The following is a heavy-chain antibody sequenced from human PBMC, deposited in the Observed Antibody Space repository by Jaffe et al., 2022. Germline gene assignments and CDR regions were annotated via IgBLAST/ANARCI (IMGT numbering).Heavy chain of an antibody. Sequence: QVQLVQSGAEVKKPGASVKVSCKASGYTFTSYSMHWVRQAPGQRLEWMGWIHGGNGNTRYSQKFQGRLTITRDTSASTAYMELSSLRSEDTAVYYCAREGPWYMLVVVAATHYFDYWGQGSLVTVSS. CDR2: IHGGNGNT. D-gene: IGHD2-15*01. J-gene: IGHJ4*02. V-gene: IGHV1-3*01. CDR3: AREGPWYMLVVVAATHYFDY. CDR1: GYTFTSYS.